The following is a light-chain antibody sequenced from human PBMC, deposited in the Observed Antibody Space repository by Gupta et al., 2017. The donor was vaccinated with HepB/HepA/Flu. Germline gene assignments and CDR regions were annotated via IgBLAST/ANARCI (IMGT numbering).Light chain of an antibody. Sequence: DIVMTQSPDSLAVSLGERATINCKSSQSVLYSSNNKNYLAWYQQKPGQPPKLLIYWASTRESGVPDRFSGSGSGTDFTLTISSLQAEDVAVYYCQQDASTPCSFGQGTKLEIK. CDR3: QQDASTPCS. V-gene: IGKV4-1*01. J-gene: IGKJ2*04. CDR2: WAS. CDR1: QSVLYSSNNKNY.